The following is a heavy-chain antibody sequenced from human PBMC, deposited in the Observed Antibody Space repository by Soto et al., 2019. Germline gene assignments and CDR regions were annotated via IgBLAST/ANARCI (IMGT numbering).Heavy chain of an antibody. V-gene: IGHV1-45*02. CDR1: GNTFTYRY. J-gene: IGHJ4*02. CDR2: ITPFSGDV. Sequence: QMQLVQSGAEVKKTGSSVTVSSKALGNTFTYRYLHWVRQAPGQALECMGWITPFSGDVHYAQKFQERVTITRDRSINTAYMQMSSLRSEDTAMYFCAGGGAGSGPFTWELPDHWGQGTLVTVSS. D-gene: IGHD1-26*01. CDR3: AGGGAGSGPFTWELPDH.